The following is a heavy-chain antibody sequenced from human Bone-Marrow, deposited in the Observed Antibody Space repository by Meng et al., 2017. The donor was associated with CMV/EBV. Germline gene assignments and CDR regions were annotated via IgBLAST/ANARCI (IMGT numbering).Heavy chain of an antibody. Sequence: GGSLRLSCAASGFTFSNAWMSWVRQAPGKGLEWVGRIKSKTDGGTTDYAAPVKGRFTISRDDSKNTASLQMNSLKTEDTAVYYCAPGVGAAYFDYWGQGTLVTVSS. J-gene: IGHJ4*02. D-gene: IGHD2-15*01. CDR1: GFTFSNAW. V-gene: IGHV3-15*01. CDR2: IKSKTDGGTT. CDR3: APGVGAAYFDY.